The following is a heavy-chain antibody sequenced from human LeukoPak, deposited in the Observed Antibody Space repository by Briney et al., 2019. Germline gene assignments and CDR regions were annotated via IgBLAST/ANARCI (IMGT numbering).Heavy chain of an antibody. CDR2: IKSDGSTT. J-gene: IGHJ4*02. V-gene: IGHV3-74*01. D-gene: IGHD3-10*01. CDR1: GFTVSPNY. Sequence: PGGSLRLSCAASGFTVSPNYMSWVRQAPGTGLVWVSRIKSDGSTTNYADFVKGRFTISRDNAKNTLYLQMNSLRAEDPAVYYFARVGGRISIGGDYWGQGTLVTVSS. CDR3: ARVGGRISIGGDY.